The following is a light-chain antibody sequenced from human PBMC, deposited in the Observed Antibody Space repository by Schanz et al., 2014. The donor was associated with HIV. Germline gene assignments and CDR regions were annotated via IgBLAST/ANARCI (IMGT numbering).Light chain of an antibody. CDR2: DNY. Sequence: QSVLTQPPSVSGAPGQRVTISCAGSSSNIGAGYEIHWYQQFPGTAPKLLIYDNYQRPSGVPDRFSGSKSGTSATLGITGLQTGDEADYYCGTWDSSLSGVVFGGGTKLTVL. CDR3: GTWDSSLSGVV. V-gene: IGLV1-51*01. CDR1: SSNIGAGY. J-gene: IGLJ2*01.